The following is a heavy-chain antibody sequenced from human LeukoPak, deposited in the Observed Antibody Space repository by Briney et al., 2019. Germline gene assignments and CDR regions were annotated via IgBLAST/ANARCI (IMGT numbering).Heavy chain of an antibody. V-gene: IGHV4-39*01. CDR1: GGSISSSSYY. CDR2: IYYSGST. D-gene: IGHD3-16*01. J-gene: IGHJ4*02. CDR3: ARRLLITGPFDY. Sequence: QASETLSLTCSVSGGSISSSSYYWGWIRQPPGKGLEWIGSIYYSGSTYHNPSLKSRVTISVDTSKDQCSLKLSSVTAADTAVYYCARRLLITGPFDYWGQGTLVTVSS.